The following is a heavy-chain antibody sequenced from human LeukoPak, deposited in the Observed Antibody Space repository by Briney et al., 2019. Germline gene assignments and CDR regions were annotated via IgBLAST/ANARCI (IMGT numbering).Heavy chain of an antibody. CDR3: AKGVRGVVVPAAILYY. J-gene: IGHJ4*02. CDR2: ISGSGGST. CDR1: GFTFSSYA. Sequence: GGSLRLSCAASGFTFSSYAMSWVRQAPGKGLEWVSAISGSGGSTYYADSVEGRFTISRDNSKNTLYLQMNSLRAEDTAVYYCAKGVRGVVVPAAILYYWGQGTLVTVSS. D-gene: IGHD2-2*01. V-gene: IGHV3-23*01.